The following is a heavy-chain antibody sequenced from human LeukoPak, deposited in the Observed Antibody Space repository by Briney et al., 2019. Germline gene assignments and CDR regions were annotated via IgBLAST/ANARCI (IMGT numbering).Heavy chain of an antibody. CDR3: ATWVSMVEGVYHAFDV. V-gene: IGHV1-2*02. Sequence: ASVKVSCKASGYTFTGYYMHWVRQAPGQGLEWMGWINPNSGGTNYAKKFQGRVTMTRDTSISTAYMEVGRLRFDDPGVYYCATWVSMVEGVYHAFDVWGQGTMVTVSS. CDR1: GYTFTGYY. CDR2: INPNSGGT. J-gene: IGHJ3*01. D-gene: IGHD3-10*01.